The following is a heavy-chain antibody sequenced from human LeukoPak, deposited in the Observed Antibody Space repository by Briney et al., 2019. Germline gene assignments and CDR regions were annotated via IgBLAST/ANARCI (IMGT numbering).Heavy chain of an antibody. CDR3: ARDMYSSGWYVSVYYFDY. J-gene: IGHJ4*02. CDR1: GYTFTSYG. V-gene: IGHV1-18*01. D-gene: IGHD6-19*01. CDR2: ISAYNGNT. Sequence: GASVKVSCKASGYTFTSYGISWVRQAPGQGLEWMGCISAYNGNTYYAQKLQGRVTMTTDTSTSTAYMELRSLRSDDTAVYYCARDMYSSGWYVSVYYFDYWGQGTLVTFSS.